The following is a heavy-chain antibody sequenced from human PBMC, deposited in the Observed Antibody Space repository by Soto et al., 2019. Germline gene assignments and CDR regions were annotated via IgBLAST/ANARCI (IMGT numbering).Heavy chain of an antibody. CDR2: ISYDGSNK. CDR3: AKPSYYDSSGYFDY. J-gene: IGHJ4*02. V-gene: IGHV3-30*18. D-gene: IGHD3-22*01. Sequence: GWSLRLSCSASVFTFSSYGMHWCRQAPGKGLEWVAVISYDGSNKYYADSVKGRFTISRDNSKNTLYLQMNSLRAEDTAVYYCAKPSYYDSSGYFDYWGQGTLVTVSS. CDR1: VFTFSSYG.